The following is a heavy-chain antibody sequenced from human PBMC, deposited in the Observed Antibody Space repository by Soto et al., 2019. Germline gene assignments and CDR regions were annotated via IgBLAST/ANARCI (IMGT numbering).Heavy chain of an antibody. V-gene: IGHV3-11*01. CDR2: ISGSGRTI. CDR1: GIVFSDY. CDR3: ARLPFPWGWFDP. J-gene: IGHJ5*02. D-gene: IGHD3-16*01. Sequence: QVQLVESGGGLVKPGWSLRLSRAASGIVFSDYMSWVRQAPGKGLEWLAYISGSGRTIYSADSVKGRFTISRDNATNSLYLQMNNVRTEDTAVYYCARLPFPWGWFDPWGQGTLVTVSS.